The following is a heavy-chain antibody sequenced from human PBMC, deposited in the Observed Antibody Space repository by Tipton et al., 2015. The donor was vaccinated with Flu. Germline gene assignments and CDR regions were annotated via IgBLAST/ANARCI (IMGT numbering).Heavy chain of an antibody. CDR1: GYSISSGYY. V-gene: IGHV4-38-2*02. CDR3: ARDGADYDILTGYAFDI. CDR2: IYYSGST. J-gene: IGHJ3*02. Sequence: TLSLTCTVSGYSISSGYYWGWIRQPPGKGLEWIGSIYYSGSTYYNPSLKSRVTISVDTSKNQFSLKLSSVTAADTAVYYCARDGADYDILTGYAFDIWGQGTMVTVSS. D-gene: IGHD3-9*01.